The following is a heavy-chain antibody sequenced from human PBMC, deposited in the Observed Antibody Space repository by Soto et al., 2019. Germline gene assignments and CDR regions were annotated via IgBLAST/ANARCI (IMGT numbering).Heavy chain of an antibody. CDR2: ISAYNGNT. V-gene: IGHV1-18*01. CDR3: ARALVVAATERWFDP. J-gene: IGHJ5*02. D-gene: IGHD2-15*01. CDR1: GYTFTSYG. Sequence: ASVKVSCKASGYTFTSYGISWVRQAPGQGLEWMGWISAYNGNTNYAQKLQGRVTMTTDTSTSTAYMELRSLGSDDTAVYYCARALVVAATERWFDPWGQGTLVTVSS.